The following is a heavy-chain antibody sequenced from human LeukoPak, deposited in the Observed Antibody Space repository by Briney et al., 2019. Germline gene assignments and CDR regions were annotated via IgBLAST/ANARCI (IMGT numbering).Heavy chain of an antibody. CDR2: INPNSGGT. CDR1: GYTFTCYY. J-gene: IGHJ6*02. V-gene: IGHV1-2*02. D-gene: IGHD6-6*01. Sequence: GASVKVSCKASGYTFTCYYMHWVRQAPGQGLEWMGWINPNSGGTNYAQKFQGRVTMTRDTSISTAYMELSRLRSDDTAVYYCARDYTYSSSSGPDYYYGMDVWGQGTTVTVSS. CDR3: ARDYTYSSSSGPDYYYGMDV.